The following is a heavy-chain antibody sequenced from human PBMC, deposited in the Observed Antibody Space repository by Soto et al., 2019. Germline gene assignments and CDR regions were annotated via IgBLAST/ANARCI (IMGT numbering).Heavy chain of an antibody. Sequence: SVKVSCKASGGTFSSYAISWVRQAPGQGLEWMGGIIPIFGTANYAQKFQGRVTITADESTSTAYMELSSLRSEDTAVYYCARDLKMNYDSSGLYRYYYYGMDVWGQGTTVTVSS. CDR3: ARDLKMNYDSSGLYRYYYYGMDV. J-gene: IGHJ6*02. CDR1: GGTFSSYA. V-gene: IGHV1-69*13. D-gene: IGHD3-22*01. CDR2: IIPIFGTA.